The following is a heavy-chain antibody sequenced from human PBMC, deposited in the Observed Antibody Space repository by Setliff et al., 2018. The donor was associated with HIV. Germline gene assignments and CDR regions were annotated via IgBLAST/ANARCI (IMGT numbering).Heavy chain of an antibody. Sequence: SETLSLTCTVSDGSISSDDYYWNLIRQPPGKGLVWIGYITYSGSAYYNPSLKSRVTISIDTSNNQISLRLSSVTAADTAMYYRVRDDSGYNGKGFDYWGPGTLVTVSS. CDR1: DGSISSDDYY. CDR3: VRDDSGYNGKGFDY. V-gene: IGHV4-30-4*08. CDR2: ITYSGSA. D-gene: IGHD1-1*01. J-gene: IGHJ4*02.